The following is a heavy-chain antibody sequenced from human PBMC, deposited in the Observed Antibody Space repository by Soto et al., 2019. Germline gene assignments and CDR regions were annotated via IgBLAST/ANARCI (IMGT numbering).Heavy chain of an antibody. CDR3: ARHETKCSSTSCYYFLPRYYYYMDV. Sequence: GESLKISCKGSGYSFTSYWIGWVRQMPGKGLEWMGIIYPGDSDTRYSPSFQGQVTISADKSISTAYLQWSSLKASDTAMYYCARHETKCSSTSCYYFLPRYYYYMDVWGKGTTVTVSS. CDR2: IYPGDSDT. CDR1: GYSFTSYW. V-gene: IGHV5-51*01. D-gene: IGHD2-2*01. J-gene: IGHJ6*03.